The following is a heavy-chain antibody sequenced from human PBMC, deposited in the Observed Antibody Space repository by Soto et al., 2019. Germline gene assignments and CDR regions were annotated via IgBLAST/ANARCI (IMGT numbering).Heavy chain of an antibody. D-gene: IGHD3-16*02. V-gene: IGHV2-5*02. CDR3: AHMLRYDYVWGSYRFDY. Sequence: QITLKESGPTLVKPTQTLTLTCTFSGFSLSTSGVGVGWIRQPPGKALEWLALIYWDDDKRYSPSLKSRLTITKDPPKHQVVLTMTNMDPVDTATYDGAHMLRYDYVWGSYRFDYWGQGTLVTVSS. CDR2: IYWDDDK. CDR1: GFSLSTSGVG. J-gene: IGHJ4*02.